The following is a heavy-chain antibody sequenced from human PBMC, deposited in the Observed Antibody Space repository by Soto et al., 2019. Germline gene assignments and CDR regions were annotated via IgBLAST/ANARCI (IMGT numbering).Heavy chain of an antibody. CDR1: GFTFRSYG. CDR2: ISYDGNKK. CDR3: AKDRTAGNHGDSYGMDV. D-gene: IGHD3-10*01. J-gene: IGHJ6*02. Sequence: PGGSLRLSCAASGFTFRSYGMHWVRQAPGKGLEWVAVISYDGNKKYYTDSVKGRFTISRDNSKNTLYLQMNSLRPEDTAVYSCAKDRTAGNHGDSYGMDVWGQGTTVTVSS. V-gene: IGHV3-30*18.